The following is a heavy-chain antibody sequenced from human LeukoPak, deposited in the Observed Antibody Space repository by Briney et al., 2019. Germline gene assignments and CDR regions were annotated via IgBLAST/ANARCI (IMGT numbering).Heavy chain of an antibody. CDR3: AKEQTSSGFFDY. CDR1: GFTFSSYA. D-gene: IGHD3-10*01. Sequence: PGGSLRLSCAASGFTFSSYAMSWVRQAPGKGLEWVSSISGSGGSTYYADSVKGRFTISRDNSKNTLSLQMNSLRGDDTAVYYCAKEQTSSGFFDYWGQGTLVTVSS. V-gene: IGHV3-23*01. CDR2: ISGSGGST. J-gene: IGHJ4*02.